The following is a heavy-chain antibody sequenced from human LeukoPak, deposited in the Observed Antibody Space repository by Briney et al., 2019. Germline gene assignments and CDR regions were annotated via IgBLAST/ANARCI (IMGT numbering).Heavy chain of an antibody. J-gene: IGHJ6*03. CDR3: ARISRMGSGYTLYYYYYMDV. V-gene: IGHV4-61*02. Sequence: SDTLSLTCTVSGGSISSSSYYWRWLRQPAGTGLEWIGRISTSGSTNYNPSLKCRVTMSVDTSKNQFSLKLSSVTAADTAVYYCARISRMGSGYTLYYYYYMDVWGKGTTVTISS. D-gene: IGHD6-13*01. CDR2: ISTSGST. CDR1: GGSISSSSYY.